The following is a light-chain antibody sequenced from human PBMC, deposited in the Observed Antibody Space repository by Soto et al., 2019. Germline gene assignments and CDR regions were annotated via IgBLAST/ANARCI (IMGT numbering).Light chain of an antibody. Sequence: DIQMTQSPSTLSASVGDRVTITCRASQSISSWLAWYQQKPGKAPKLLIYDASSLESGVPTRFGGSGSGTDFTNTSSSLQDDDFANYYCHQYNSSRTFGQGTKVEIK. CDR3: HQYNSSRT. J-gene: IGKJ1*01. CDR2: DAS. CDR1: QSISSW. V-gene: IGKV1-5*01.